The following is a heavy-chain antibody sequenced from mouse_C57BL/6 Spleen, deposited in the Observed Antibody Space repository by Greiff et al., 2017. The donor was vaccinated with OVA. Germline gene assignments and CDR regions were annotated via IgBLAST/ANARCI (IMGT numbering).Heavy chain of an antibody. D-gene: IGHD1-1*01. J-gene: IGHJ1*03. Sequence: VQLQQPGAELVMPGASVKLSCKASGYTFTSYWMHWVKQRPGQGLEWIGEIDPSDSYTNYNQKFKGKSTLTVDKSSSTAYMQLSSLTSEDSAVYYCARYYGSRYFDVWGTGTTVTVSS. CDR3: ARYYGSRYFDV. CDR1: GYTFTSYW. CDR2: IDPSDSYT. V-gene: IGHV1-69*01.